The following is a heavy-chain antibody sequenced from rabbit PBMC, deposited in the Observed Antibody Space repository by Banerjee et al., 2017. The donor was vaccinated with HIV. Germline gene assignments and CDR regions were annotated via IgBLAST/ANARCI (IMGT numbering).Heavy chain of an antibody. CDR3: ARGTNSAGWNFNL. J-gene: IGHJ4*01. CDR2: INTSSGNT. D-gene: IGHD7-1*01. CDR1: GFSFSNKYV. V-gene: IGHV1S45*01. Sequence: QEQLEESGGDLVKPEGSLTLTCTASGFSFSNKYVMCWVRQAPGKGLEWIACINTSSGNTVYATWAKGRFTISKTSSTTVTLQMTSLTAADTATYFCARGTNSAGWNFNLWGQGTLVTVS.